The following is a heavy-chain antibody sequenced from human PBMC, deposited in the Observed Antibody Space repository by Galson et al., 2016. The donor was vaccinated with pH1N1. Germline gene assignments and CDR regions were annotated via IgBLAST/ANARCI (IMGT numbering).Heavy chain of an antibody. V-gene: IGHV3-33*01. D-gene: IGHD3-16*01. J-gene: IGHJ6*04. CDR3: TTDADDPMDV. CDR2: IWMDGTGQ. Sequence: SLRLSCAAPGLIFKNFAMHWVRQAPGKGLEWVAFIWMDGTGQKYADSVKGRFIISRDNSKNTLYLQMNSLGDEDTAIYYCTTDADDPMDVWGIGTTVTVSP. CDR1: GLIFKNFA.